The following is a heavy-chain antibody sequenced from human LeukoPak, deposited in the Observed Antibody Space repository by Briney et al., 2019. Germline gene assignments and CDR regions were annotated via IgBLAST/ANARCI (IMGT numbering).Heavy chain of an antibody. CDR3: ASYASGYNWLRA. CDR1: GHTFTAYY. J-gene: IGHJ5*02. V-gene: IGHV1-2*02. D-gene: IGHD5-12*01. CDR2: IHPGSGDT. Sequence: ASVKVSCTASGHTFTAYYMHWVRQAPGQGLEWMGWIHPGSGDTKYAQKFQGRVTLTRDTSSSTAYMDLSGLRSDNTALYYCASYASGYNWLRAWGQGTQVTVSS.